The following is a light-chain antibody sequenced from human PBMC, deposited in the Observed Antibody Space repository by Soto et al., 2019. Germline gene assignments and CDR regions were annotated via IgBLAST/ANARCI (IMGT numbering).Light chain of an antibody. J-gene: IGKJ1*01. CDR2: GAS. Sequence: EIVMTQSPATLSVSLGERATLSCRASQSVGSNLAWFQQKSGHAPRLLIYGASTRANDIPPRFSGSGSETEFTLTLESQQSADFAVYYCQQYNTWPRTFGQGTKVDIK. CDR3: QQYNTWPRT. V-gene: IGKV3D-15*01. CDR1: QSVGSN.